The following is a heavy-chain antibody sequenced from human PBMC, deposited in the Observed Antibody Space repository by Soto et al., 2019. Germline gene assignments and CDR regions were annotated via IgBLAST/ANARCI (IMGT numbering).Heavy chain of an antibody. CDR3: ARDITMVRGVIYRWFDP. Sequence: SETLSLTCTVSGGSISSGDYYWSWIRQPPGKGLEWIGYIYYSGSTYYNPSLKSRVTISVDTSKNQFSLKLSSVTAADTAVYYCARDITMVRGVIYRWFDPWGQGTLVTVS. CDR2: IYYSGST. CDR1: GGSISSGDYY. D-gene: IGHD3-10*01. V-gene: IGHV4-30-4*01. J-gene: IGHJ5*02.